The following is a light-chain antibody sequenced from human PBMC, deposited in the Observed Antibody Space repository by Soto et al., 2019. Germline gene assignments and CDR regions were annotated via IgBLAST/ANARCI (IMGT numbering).Light chain of an antibody. CDR2: GAS. CDR1: QSVSSY. V-gene: IGKV3-20*01. CDR3: QQYGSSPIT. Sequence: DIQMTQSPSTLSASVGDGVTITCRASQSVSSYLAWYQQKPGQAPRLLIYGASSRATGIPDRFSGSGSGTDFTLTISRLEPEDFAVYYCQQYGSSPITFGQGTRLEIK. J-gene: IGKJ5*01.